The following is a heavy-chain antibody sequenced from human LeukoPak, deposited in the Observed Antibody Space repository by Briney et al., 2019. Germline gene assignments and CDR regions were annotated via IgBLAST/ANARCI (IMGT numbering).Heavy chain of an antibody. CDR3: ARDASLYYVDH. V-gene: IGHV3-74*01. Sequence: GGSLRLSCAVSGFPFSSYWMDWVRHAPGKGLVWVPRINTDGSNKDYADSVKGRFTSSRDNAKKTLYLEMNSLTAEDTAIYYCARDASLYYVDHWGQGTLVTVSS. J-gene: IGHJ4*02. CDR2: INTDGSNK. CDR1: GFPFSSYW.